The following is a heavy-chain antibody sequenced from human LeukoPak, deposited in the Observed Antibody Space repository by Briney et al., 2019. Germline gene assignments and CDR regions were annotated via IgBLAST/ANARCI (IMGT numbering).Heavy chain of an antibody. CDR1: GFTFSSYC. J-gene: IGHJ4*02. CDR2: IWYDGSNK. CDR3: ARGRASTTIFDY. Sequence: KPGGSLRLSCAASGFTFSSYCMRWVRQAPGKGLEWVAVIWYDGSNKYYADSVKGRFTISRKNSRNILYLQMSSLKAEDTAWYYWARGRASTTIFDYWGQGTLVTVSS. V-gene: IGHV3-33*01. D-gene: IGHD4-17*01.